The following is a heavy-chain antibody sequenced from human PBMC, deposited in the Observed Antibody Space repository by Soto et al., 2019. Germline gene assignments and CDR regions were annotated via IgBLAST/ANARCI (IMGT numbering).Heavy chain of an antibody. CDR3: ARTGYYDSSGYSFTSDHDAFDI. CDR2: MNPNSGNT. CDR1: GYTFTSYD. V-gene: IGHV1-8*01. J-gene: IGHJ3*02. Sequence: QVQLVQSGAEVKKPGASVKVSCKASGYTFTSYDINWVRQATGQGLEWMGWMNPNSGNTGYAQKFQGRVTMTRNTPVSTAYMELSSLRSEDTAVYYCARTGYYDSSGYSFTSDHDAFDIWGQGTMVTVSS. D-gene: IGHD3-22*01.